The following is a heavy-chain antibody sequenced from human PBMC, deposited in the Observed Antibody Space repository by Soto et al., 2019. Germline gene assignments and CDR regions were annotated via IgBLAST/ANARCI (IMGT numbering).Heavy chain of an antibody. J-gene: IGHJ4*02. CDR3: AKPSVAGYYFDY. Sequence: GGSLRLSCAASGFTFSSYAMSWVRQAPGKGLEWVSGFSGSGGSTHYADSVKGRFTISRDNSKNTLYLQMNSLRAEDTAVYYCAKPSVAGYYFDYWGQGTLVTVSS. CDR1: GFTFSSYA. D-gene: IGHD6-19*01. V-gene: IGHV3-23*01. CDR2: FSGSGGST.